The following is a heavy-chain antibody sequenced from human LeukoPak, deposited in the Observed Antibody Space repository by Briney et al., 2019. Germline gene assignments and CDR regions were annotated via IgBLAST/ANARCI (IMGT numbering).Heavy chain of an antibody. CDR1: GFTFSSYE. J-gene: IGHJ3*02. D-gene: IGHD3-9*01. Sequence: GGSLRLSCAASGFTFSSYEMNWVRQAPGKGLEWVSAISGSGGSTYYADSVKGRFTISRDNSKSTLYLQMNSLRAEDTAVYYCARTTSGDILTSYYPYAFDIWGQGTMVTVSS. CDR3: ARTTSGDILTSYYPYAFDI. V-gene: IGHV3-23*01. CDR2: ISGSGGST.